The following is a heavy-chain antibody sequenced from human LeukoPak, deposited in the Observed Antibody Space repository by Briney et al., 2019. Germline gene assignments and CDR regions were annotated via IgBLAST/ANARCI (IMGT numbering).Heavy chain of an antibody. V-gene: IGHV1-46*01. D-gene: IGHD3-10*01. Sequence: ASVKVSCKASRYTFTSHYINLVRQAPGQPLEGIGIINPNSGSTDYAKKFRGRVILTRDTSTSTFYMELSSLRSEDTAVYYCARSEYYGSGSFDYWGQGTLVTVSS. CDR1: RYTFTSHY. J-gene: IGHJ4*02. CDR3: ARSEYYGSGSFDY. CDR2: INPNSGST.